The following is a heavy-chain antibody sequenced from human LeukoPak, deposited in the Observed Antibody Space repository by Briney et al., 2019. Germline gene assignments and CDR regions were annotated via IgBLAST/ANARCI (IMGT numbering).Heavy chain of an antibody. Sequence: PSETLSLTCAVYGGSFSGYYWSWICQPPGKGLEWIGEINHSGSTNYNPSLKSRVTISVDTSKNQFSLKLSSVTAADTAVYYCARGTTGTTDGYFDYWGQGTLVTVSS. D-gene: IGHD1-1*01. J-gene: IGHJ4*02. V-gene: IGHV4-34*01. CDR2: INHSGST. CDR1: GGSFSGYY. CDR3: ARGTTGTTDGYFDY.